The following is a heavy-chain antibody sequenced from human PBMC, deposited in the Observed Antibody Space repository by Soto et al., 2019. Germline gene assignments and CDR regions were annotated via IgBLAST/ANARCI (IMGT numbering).Heavy chain of an antibody. D-gene: IGHD2-15*01. CDR2: INHSGST. J-gene: IGHJ5*02. CDR1: GGSFSGYY. Sequence: SETLSLTCAVYGGSFSGYYWSWIRQPPGKGLEWIGEINHSGSTNYNPSLKSRVTISVDTSKNQFSLKLSSVTAADTAVYYCAEGPQNQTDIVVVVAATPWFDPWGQGTLVTVSS. CDR3: AEGPQNQTDIVVVVAATPWFDP. V-gene: IGHV4-34*01.